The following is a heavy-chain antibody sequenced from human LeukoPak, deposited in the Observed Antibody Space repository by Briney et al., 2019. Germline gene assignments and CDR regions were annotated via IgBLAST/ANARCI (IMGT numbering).Heavy chain of an antibody. Sequence: PSETLSLTCTVSGGSINSGGYSWSWIRQHPGKGLEWIGHIYYSGSTYYNPSLKSRVTISADTSKNQFSLNLSSVTAADTAVYYCARDLNYGGNSGFDYWGQGTLVTVSS. CDR3: ARDLNYGGNSGFDY. D-gene: IGHD4-23*01. CDR1: GGSINSGGYS. V-gene: IGHV4-31*03. J-gene: IGHJ4*02. CDR2: IYYSGST.